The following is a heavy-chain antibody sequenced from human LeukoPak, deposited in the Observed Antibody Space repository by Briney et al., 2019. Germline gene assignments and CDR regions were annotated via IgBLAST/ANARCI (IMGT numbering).Heavy chain of an antibody. J-gene: IGHJ6*03. D-gene: IGHD1-1*01. CDR2: IIPIFGTA. Sequence: SVKVSCKASGGTFSSYAISWVRQAPGQGLEWMGGIIPIFGTANYAQKFQGRVTITADESTSTAYMELSSLRSEDTAVYYCARPQRPNESYYCYYMDVWGKGTTVTVSS. CDR1: GGTFSSYA. CDR3: ARPQRPNESYYCYYMDV. V-gene: IGHV1-69*13.